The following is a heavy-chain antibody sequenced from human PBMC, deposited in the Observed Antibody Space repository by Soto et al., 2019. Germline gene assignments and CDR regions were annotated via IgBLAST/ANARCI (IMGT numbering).Heavy chain of an antibody. V-gene: IGHV1-69*01. Sequence: QVQLVQSGAEVKKPGSSVKVSCKASGGTFSSYAISWVRQAPGQGLEWMGGIIPIFGTANYAQKFQGRVTITADESTSTAYMELSSLRSEDTAVYYCARDQQGDSRGYHLWTFDYWGQGTLVTVSS. J-gene: IGHJ4*02. D-gene: IGHD3-22*01. CDR2: IIPIFGTA. CDR3: ARDQQGDSRGYHLWTFDY. CDR1: GGTFSSYA.